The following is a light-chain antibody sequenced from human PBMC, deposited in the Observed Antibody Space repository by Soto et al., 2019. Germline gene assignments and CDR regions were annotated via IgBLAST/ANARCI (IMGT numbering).Light chain of an antibody. V-gene: IGKV3-11*01. CDR1: QTIGTY. J-gene: IGKJ4*01. CDR3: QQRGNWPLT. CDR2: DAS. Sequence: ETVLTQSPATLSLSPGERATLSCRASQTIGTYLIWYQQKPGQAPRLLIYDASSRATGIPARFSGSGSGTDSTLTISSLEPEDFAVYYCQQRGNWPLTFGGGTKVEI.